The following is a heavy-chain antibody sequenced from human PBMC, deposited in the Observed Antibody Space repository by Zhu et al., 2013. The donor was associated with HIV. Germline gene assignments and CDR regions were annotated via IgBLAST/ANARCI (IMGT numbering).Heavy chain of an antibody. D-gene: IGHD2-2*01. CDR3: AREGDIVVVPAATHYYGMDV. CDR2: IIPIFGTA. V-gene: IGHV1-69*06. CDR1: GGTFSSYA. J-gene: IGHJ6*02. Sequence: QVQLVQSGAEVKKPGSSVKVSCKASGGTFSSYAISWVRQAPGQGLEWMGGIIPIFGTANYAQKFQGRVTITADKSTSTAYMELSSLRSEDTAVYYCAREGDIVVVPAATHYYGMDVWGQGTTVTGLL.